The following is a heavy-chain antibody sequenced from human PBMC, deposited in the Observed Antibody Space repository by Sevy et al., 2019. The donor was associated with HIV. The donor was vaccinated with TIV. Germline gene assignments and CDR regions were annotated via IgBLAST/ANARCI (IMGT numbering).Heavy chain of an antibody. CDR1: GYNFINYG. D-gene: IGHD5-12*01. J-gene: IGHJ6*02. CDR3: GKCTLWVYDPTNRKCGMDI. Sequence: ASVKVSCKASGYNFINYGISWVRQAPGQGLEWVGGSSPFTGSPNYPQKLQDRVTVTTDTATNTAYMELRNLRSDDTAVYYCGKCTLWVYDPTNRKCGMDIWGQGTTVTVSS. CDR2: SSPFTGSP. V-gene: IGHV1-18*01.